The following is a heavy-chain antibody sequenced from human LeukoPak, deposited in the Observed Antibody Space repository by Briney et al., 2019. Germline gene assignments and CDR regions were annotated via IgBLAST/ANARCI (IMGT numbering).Heavy chain of an antibody. CDR3: ARGDGYNFYASLGSAKDY. J-gene: IGHJ4*02. CDR2: ISSNGGST. D-gene: IGHD5-24*01. Sequence: PGESLKISCAASGFTFSSYAMHWVRQAPGKGLEYVSGISSNGGSTYYANSVKGRFTISRDNSKNTLYLQMGSLRAEDMAVYYCARGDGYNFYASLGSAKDYWGQGTLVTVSS. CDR1: GFTFSSYA. V-gene: IGHV3-64*01.